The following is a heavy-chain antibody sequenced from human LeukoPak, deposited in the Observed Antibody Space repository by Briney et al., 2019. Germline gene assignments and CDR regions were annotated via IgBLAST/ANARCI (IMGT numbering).Heavy chain of an antibody. Sequence: GRSLRLSCAASGFTFDDYAMHWVRQAPGKGLEWVSGISWNSGSIGYADSVKGRFTISRDNAKNSLYLQMNSLRAEDTAVYYCARDDRYCSGGSCYMHYWGQGTLVTVSS. CDR1: GFTFDDYA. V-gene: IGHV3-9*01. J-gene: IGHJ4*02. D-gene: IGHD2-15*01. CDR2: ISWNSGSI. CDR3: ARDDRYCSGGSCYMHY.